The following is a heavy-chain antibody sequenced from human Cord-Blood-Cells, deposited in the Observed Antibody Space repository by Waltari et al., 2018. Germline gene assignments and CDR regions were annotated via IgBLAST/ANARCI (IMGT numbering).Heavy chain of an antibody. J-gene: IGHJ6*03. CDR2: IYTSGST. CDR1: GGSISSYY. Sequence: QVQLQESGPGLVKPSETLSLTCTVSGGSISSYYWSWIRQPAGKGLEWIGRIYTSGSTNYNPPLKSRVTMSVDTSKNQFSLKLSSVTAADTAVYYCAREVVPAAPKTYYYYYYMDVWGKGTTVTVSS. CDR3: AREVVPAAPKTYYYYYYMDV. D-gene: IGHD2-2*01. V-gene: IGHV4-4*07.